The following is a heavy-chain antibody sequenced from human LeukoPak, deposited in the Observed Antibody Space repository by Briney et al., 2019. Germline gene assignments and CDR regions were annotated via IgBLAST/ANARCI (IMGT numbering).Heavy chain of an antibody. Sequence: ASVKVSCKASGYTFTSYDINWVRQATGQGLEWMGWMNPNSGNTGYAQKFQGRVTMARNTSISTAYMELSSLRSEDTAVYYCARVGSSGYSHYYYYYGMDVWGQGTTVTVSS. CDR3: ARVGSSGYSHYYYYYGMDV. J-gene: IGHJ6*02. CDR2: MNPNSGNT. D-gene: IGHD3-22*01. V-gene: IGHV1-8*01. CDR1: GYTFTSYD.